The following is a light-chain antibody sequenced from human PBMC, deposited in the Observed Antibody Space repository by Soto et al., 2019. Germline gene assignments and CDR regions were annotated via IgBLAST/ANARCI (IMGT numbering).Light chain of an antibody. CDR2: GAS. Sequence: EILLTQSPGTLSLSPGERATLSCRTSQSVSSKFLAWYQQKPGQAPRLLIYGASTRATGIPDRFSGSGSGTDFTLTISRLEPEDVAVYYCQQYGGSPPFTFGQGTKLEI. V-gene: IGKV3-20*01. CDR3: QQYGGSPPFT. CDR1: QSVSSKF. J-gene: IGKJ2*01.